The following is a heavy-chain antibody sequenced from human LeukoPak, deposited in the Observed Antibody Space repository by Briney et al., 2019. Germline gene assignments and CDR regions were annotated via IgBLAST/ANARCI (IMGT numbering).Heavy chain of an antibody. CDR1: GFTFSSYG. CDR3: ARATTYGGSPMDV. V-gene: IGHV3-33*01. CDR2: IWYDGSNK. J-gene: IGHJ6*02. D-gene: IGHD4-23*01. Sequence: PGGSLRLSCAASGFTFSSYGMHWVRQAPGKGLEWVAVIWYDGSNKYYADSVKGRLTISRDNSKNTLYLQMNSLRAEDTAVYYCARATTYGGSPMDVWGQGTTVTVSS.